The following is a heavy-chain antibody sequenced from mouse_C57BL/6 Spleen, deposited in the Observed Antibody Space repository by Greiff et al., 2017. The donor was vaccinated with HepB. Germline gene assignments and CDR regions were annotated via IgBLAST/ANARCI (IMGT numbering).Heavy chain of an antibody. V-gene: IGHV5-4*01. CDR3: ARARGLRDWYFDV. Sequence: VQLKESGGGLVKPGGSLKLSCAASGFTFSSYAMSWVRQTPEKRLEWVATISDGGSYTYYPDNVKGRFTISRDNAKNNLYLQMSHLKSEDTAMYYCARARGLRDWYFDVWGTGTTVTVSS. D-gene: IGHD2-4*01. CDR2: ISDGGSYT. J-gene: IGHJ1*03. CDR1: GFTFSSYA.